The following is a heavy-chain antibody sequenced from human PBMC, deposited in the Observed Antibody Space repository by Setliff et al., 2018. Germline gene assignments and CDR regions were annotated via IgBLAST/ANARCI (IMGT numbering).Heavy chain of an antibody. CDR1: GGSISSSSYY. V-gene: IGHV4-39*07. CDR2: VYFSGYT. J-gene: IGHJ4*02. Sequence: SETLSLTCTVSGGSISSSSYYWGWIRQPPGKGLEWLGSVYFSGYTYYNPSLSGRVTISIDTSKNQFSLRLTSMTAADTAVYFCRLWSHNYRNDYWGQGTLVTVSS. D-gene: IGHD3-16*01. CDR3: RLWSHNYRNDY.